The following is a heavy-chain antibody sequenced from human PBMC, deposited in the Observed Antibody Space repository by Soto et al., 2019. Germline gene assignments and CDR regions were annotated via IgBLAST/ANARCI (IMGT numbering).Heavy chain of an antibody. D-gene: IGHD3-10*01. CDR3: ARALKTGFYDY. CDR2: IGTAGDT. Sequence: EVQLVESGGGLVQPGGSLRLSCAASGFTFSSYDMHWVRQGTGKRLEWVSAIGTAGDTYYPGSVKGRFTISRENAKNSLDLHMNGLTAGDTAVYYCARALKTGFYDYWGQGTLVSVSS. J-gene: IGHJ4*02. CDR1: GFTFSSYD. V-gene: IGHV3-13*01.